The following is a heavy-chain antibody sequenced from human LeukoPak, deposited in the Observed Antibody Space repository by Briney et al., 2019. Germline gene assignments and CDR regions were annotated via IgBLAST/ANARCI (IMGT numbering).Heavy chain of an antibody. CDR3: AREGGRDGYNYVHYFDY. D-gene: IGHD5-24*01. CDR2: ISYDGSNK. J-gene: IGHJ4*02. V-gene: IGHV3-30-3*01. CDR1: GFTFNNYW. Sequence: PGGSLRLSCAASGFTFNNYWMHWVRQAPGKGLEWVAVISYDGSNKYYADSVKGRFTISRDNSKNTLYLQMNSLRAEDTAVYYCAREGGRDGYNYVHYFDYWGQGTLVTVSS.